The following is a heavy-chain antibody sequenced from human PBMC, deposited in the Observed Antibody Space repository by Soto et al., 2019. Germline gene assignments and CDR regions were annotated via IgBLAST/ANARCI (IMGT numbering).Heavy chain of an antibody. CDR3: ARDMREGLSGWHGVDY. V-gene: IGHV1-46*01. CDR1: GYTFTSYY. D-gene: IGHD6-19*01. Sequence: QVQLVQSGAEVKKPGASVKVSCKPFGYTFTSYYIHWERQAPGEGLEWMGIVNPSSGVTGYTQKFQGRVTMTTDTSASTVYMELSGLRSEDTAVYYCARDMREGLSGWHGVDYWGQGTLVTVSS. CDR2: VNPSSGVT. J-gene: IGHJ4*02.